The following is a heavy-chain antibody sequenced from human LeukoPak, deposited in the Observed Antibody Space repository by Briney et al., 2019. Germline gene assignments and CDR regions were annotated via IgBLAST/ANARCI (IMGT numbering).Heavy chain of an antibody. Sequence: GGSLRLSCAASGFSVSGTHMSWVRQAPGEGLEWVASMYPGGTTYYADAVTGPLTVSRDTSRNRLLLHMDSLRAEDTAVYYCAKDEVTSGGGLASWGQGTLVIVSS. D-gene: IGHD2-21*02. CDR3: AKDEVTSGGGLAS. V-gene: IGHV3-53*01. J-gene: IGHJ5*02. CDR1: GFSVSGTH. CDR2: MYPGGTT.